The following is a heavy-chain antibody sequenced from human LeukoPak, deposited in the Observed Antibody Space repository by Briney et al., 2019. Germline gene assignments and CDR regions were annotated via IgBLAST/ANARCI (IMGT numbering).Heavy chain of an antibody. J-gene: IGHJ4*02. Sequence: GGSLRLSCAASGFTFSSFAMAWVRQAPGKGPAWVAGISASGGSKSYADSVKARLSISRDNSKNMLYLQMNSLTVEDTALYYCAKLSQYYASSAYMDYWGQGTLVSVS. V-gene: IGHV3-23*01. CDR3: AKLSQYYASSAYMDY. D-gene: IGHD3-22*01. CDR2: ISASGGSK. CDR1: GFTFSSFA.